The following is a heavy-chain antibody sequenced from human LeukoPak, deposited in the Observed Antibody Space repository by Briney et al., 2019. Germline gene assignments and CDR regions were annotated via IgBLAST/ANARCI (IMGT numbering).Heavy chain of an antibody. CDR1: GFTFDGYA. CDR3: AKVGSSTPYYYFYGMDV. D-gene: IGHD2-15*01. Sequence: GGSLRLSCAASGFTFDGYAIHWVRQAPGKGLEWVSLICGDGGSTFYAASAKGRFTISRDKSKNSLFLQMNSLTTDDTALYYCAKVGSSTPYYYFYGMDVWGQGTTVTVSS. J-gene: IGHJ6*02. CDR2: ICGDGGST. V-gene: IGHV3-43*02.